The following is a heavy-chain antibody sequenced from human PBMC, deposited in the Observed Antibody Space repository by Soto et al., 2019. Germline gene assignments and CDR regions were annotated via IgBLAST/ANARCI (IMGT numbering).Heavy chain of an antibody. V-gene: IGHV4-34*01. Sequence: SETLSLTCAVYGGSFSGYYWSWIRQPPGKGLEWIGEINHSGSTNYNPSLKSRVTISVDTSKNQFSLKLSSVTAADTAVYYCASERILTGNTRGDYYYMDVWGKGTTVTVSS. CDR3: ASERILTGNTRGDYYYMDV. CDR1: GGSFSGYY. CDR2: INHSGST. D-gene: IGHD3-9*01. J-gene: IGHJ6*03.